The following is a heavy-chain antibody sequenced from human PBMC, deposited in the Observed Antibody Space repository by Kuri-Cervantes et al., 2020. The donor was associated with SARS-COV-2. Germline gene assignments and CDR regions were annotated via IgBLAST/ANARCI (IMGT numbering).Heavy chain of an antibody. Sequence: GSLRLSCTVSGGSISSSSYYWGWIRQPPGKGLEWIGSIYYSGSTYYNPSLKSRVTISVDTSKNQFSLKLSSVTAADTAVYYCARHDAFYDRSGYAPIDVWGQGILVTVSS. CDR3: ARHDAFYDRSGYAPIDV. D-gene: IGHD3-22*01. CDR1: GGSISSSSYY. CDR2: IYYSGST. J-gene: IGHJ4*02. V-gene: IGHV4-39*01.